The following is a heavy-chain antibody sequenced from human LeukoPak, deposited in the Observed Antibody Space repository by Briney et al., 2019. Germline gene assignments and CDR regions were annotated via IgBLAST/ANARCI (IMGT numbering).Heavy chain of an antibody. J-gene: IGHJ4*02. Sequence: GGSLRLSCAASGFTFSSYEMNWVRQAPGKGLEWVSYISSSGSTIYYADSVKGRFTISRDNAKNSLYLQTNSLRAEDTAVYYCARPSGYYEYYFDYWGQGTLVTVSS. CDR2: ISSSGSTI. CDR3: ARPSGYYEYYFDY. CDR1: GFTFSSYE. V-gene: IGHV3-48*03. D-gene: IGHD3-22*01.